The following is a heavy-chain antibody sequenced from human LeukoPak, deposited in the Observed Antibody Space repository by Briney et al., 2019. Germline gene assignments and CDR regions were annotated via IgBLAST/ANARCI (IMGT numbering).Heavy chain of an antibody. CDR2: IGSNGGST. CDR1: GFTFSSYA. Sequence: GGSLRLSCSASGFTFSSYAMHWVRQAPGKGLEYVSAIGSNGGSTYYADSVKGRFTISRDNSKNTLYLQMSSLRAEDTAVYYCVKASGIAAAGTFDYWGQGTLVTVSS. CDR3: VKASGIAAAGTFDY. V-gene: IGHV3-64D*06. J-gene: IGHJ4*02. D-gene: IGHD6-13*01.